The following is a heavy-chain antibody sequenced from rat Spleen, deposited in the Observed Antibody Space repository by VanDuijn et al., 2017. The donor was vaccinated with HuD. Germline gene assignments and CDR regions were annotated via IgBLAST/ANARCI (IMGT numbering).Heavy chain of an antibody. CDR3: TRNYAYYYDGSYHGSFDY. J-gene: IGHJ2*01. V-gene: IGHV2S12*01. CDR2: ISSVGIT. Sequence: QVHLKESGPGLVQPSQTLSLTCTVSGFSLTSYHVSWVRQPPGKGLEWIAAISSVGITYYNSALKYRLSISRDTSKSQVFLKVKSLKTEDTGIYYCTRNYAYYYDGSYHGSFDYWGQGVMVTVSS. D-gene: IGHD1-12*02. CDR1: GFSLTSYH.